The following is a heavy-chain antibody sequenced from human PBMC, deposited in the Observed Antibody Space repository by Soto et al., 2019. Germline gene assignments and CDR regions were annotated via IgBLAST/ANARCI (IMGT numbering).Heavy chain of an antibody. Sequence: SETLSLTCTVSGGSISSGGYYWSWIHQHPGKGLEWIGYIYYSGSTDYNPSLKSRVTISVDTSKNQFCLELSPVTAADTAVYYCASAPTMVLGVPGRSRNYFDYWGQGTLVTVSS. V-gene: IGHV4-31*03. CDR2: IYYSGST. CDR1: GGSISSGGYY. CDR3: ASAPTMVLGVPGRSRNYFDY. D-gene: IGHD3-10*01. J-gene: IGHJ4*02.